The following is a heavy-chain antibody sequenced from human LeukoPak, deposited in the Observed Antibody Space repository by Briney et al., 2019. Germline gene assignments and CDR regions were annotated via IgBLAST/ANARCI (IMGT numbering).Heavy chain of an antibody. Sequence: IPSETLSLTCTVSGGSISSYYWSWVRQPPGKGLEWIGYIYYTGSTTYNPSLKSRVIISVDMSKNQFSLKLTSVTAADTAVYYCARNPITLVRGGNWFDPWGQGTLVTVSS. D-gene: IGHD3-10*01. V-gene: IGHV4-59*01. J-gene: IGHJ5*02. CDR1: GGSISSYY. CDR3: ARNPITLVRGGNWFDP. CDR2: IYYTGST.